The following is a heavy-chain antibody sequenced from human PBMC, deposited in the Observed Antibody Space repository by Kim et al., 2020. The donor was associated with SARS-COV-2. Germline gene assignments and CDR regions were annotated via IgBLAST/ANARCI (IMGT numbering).Heavy chain of an antibody. Sequence: GGSLRLSCAASGFTFSSYGMHWVRQAPGKGLEWVAVISYDGSNKYYADSVKGRFTISRDNSKNTLYLQMNSLRAEDTAVYYCAKRDCSSTSCYSDYWGQGTLVTVSS. CDR2: ISYDGSNK. D-gene: IGHD2-2*01. CDR3: AKRDCSSTSCYSDY. J-gene: IGHJ4*02. V-gene: IGHV3-30*18. CDR1: GFTFSSYG.